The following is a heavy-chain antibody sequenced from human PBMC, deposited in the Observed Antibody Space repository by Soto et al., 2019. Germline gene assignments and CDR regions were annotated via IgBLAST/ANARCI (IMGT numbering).Heavy chain of an antibody. CDR1: GYTFTSYG. D-gene: IGHD4-17*01. CDR2: ISAYNGNT. Sequence: ASVKVSCKASGYTFTSYGISWVRQAPGQGLEWMGWISAYNGNTNYAQKLQGRVTMTTDTSTSTAYMELRSLRSDDTAVYYCARDFGDPHYYYGMDVWGQGTTVTVSS. J-gene: IGHJ6*02. V-gene: IGHV1-18*01. CDR3: ARDFGDPHYYYGMDV.